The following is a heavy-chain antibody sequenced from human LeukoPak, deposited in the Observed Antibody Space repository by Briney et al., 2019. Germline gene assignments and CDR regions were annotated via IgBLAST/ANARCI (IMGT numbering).Heavy chain of an antibody. CDR3: TRGGLEPIDS. CDR1: GFTFSTYW. D-gene: IGHD1-1*01. J-gene: IGHJ4*02. CDR2: INPDSSTT. Sequence: RVGSLRLSCAASGFTFSTYWMHWVRQAPGQGLVWVSRINPDSSTTNYADSVKGRFTISRDDAKNTLYLEMNSLRAEDTALYYCTRGGLEPIDSWGQGTLVTVSS. V-gene: IGHV3-74*01.